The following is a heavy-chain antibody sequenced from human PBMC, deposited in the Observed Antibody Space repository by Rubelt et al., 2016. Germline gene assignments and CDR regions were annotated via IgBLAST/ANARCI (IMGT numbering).Heavy chain of an antibody. D-gene: IGHD2-15*01. J-gene: IGHJ3*02. V-gene: IGHV4-34*01. CDR3: AIAGYPREAFDI. CDR1: GGSFSGYY. CDR2: LNHRGST. Sequence: QVQLQQWGAGLLKPSETLSLTCAVYGGSFSGYYWSWIRQPPGKGLEWIGELNHRGSTNYNPSLRSRVTVSVDTAKNQFSRKLSSVTAADTAVYYCAIAGYPREAFDIWGQGTMVTVSS.